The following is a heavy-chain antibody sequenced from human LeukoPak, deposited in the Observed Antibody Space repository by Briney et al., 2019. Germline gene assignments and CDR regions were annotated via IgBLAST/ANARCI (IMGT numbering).Heavy chain of an antibody. CDR2: IYNSGST. V-gene: IGHV4-30-4*01. CDR3: ARDPIYSSGYYAYYYGMDV. D-gene: IGHD3-22*01. CDR1: GGSISSGDYY. Sequence: SETLSLTCTVSGGSISSGDYYWSWIRQPPGKGVEWIGYIYNSGSTYYNPSLKSRVTISVDTSKNQFSLKLSSVTAADTAVYYCARDPIYSSGYYAYYYGMDVWGQGTTVTVSS. J-gene: IGHJ6*02.